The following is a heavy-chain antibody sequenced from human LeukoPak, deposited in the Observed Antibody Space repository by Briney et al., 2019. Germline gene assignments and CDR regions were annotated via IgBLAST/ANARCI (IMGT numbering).Heavy chain of an antibody. CDR2: ISGRSSSYI. V-gene: IGHV3-21*01. Sequence: PGESLRLSCAASGFTFSSYSMNWVRQAPGKGLEWVSSISGRSSSYIYYADSVKGRFTISRDNAKNSLYLQMNSLRAEDTAVYYCARERYYDSGSGAFDIWGQGTMVTVSS. CDR1: GFTFSSYS. CDR3: ARERYYDSGSGAFDI. D-gene: IGHD3-10*01. J-gene: IGHJ3*02.